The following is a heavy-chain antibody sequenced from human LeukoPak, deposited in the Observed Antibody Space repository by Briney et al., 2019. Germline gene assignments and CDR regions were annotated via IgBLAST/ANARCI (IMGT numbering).Heavy chain of an antibody. D-gene: IGHD5/OR15-5a*01. V-gene: IGHV3-11*01. J-gene: IGHJ6*03. Sequence: GGSLRLSCGASGFTFSDYYMSWVRQAPGKGLEWVSHISSSGSTRYYADSVKGRFTISRDNAKNSLYLQMNSLRAEDTALYYCAKSVYYYYYMDVWGKGTAVTVSS. CDR3: AKSVYYYYYMDV. CDR1: GFTFSDYY. CDR2: ISSSGSTR.